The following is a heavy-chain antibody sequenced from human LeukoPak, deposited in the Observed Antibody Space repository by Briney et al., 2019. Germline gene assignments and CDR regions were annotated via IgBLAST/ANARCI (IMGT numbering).Heavy chain of an antibody. Sequence: PGGSLRLSCAASGFTFSNAWMSWVRQAPGKGLEWVGRIKSKTDGGTTDYAAPVKGRFTISRDDSKNTLYLQMNSLKTEDTAVYYCTTRLGYCSSTSCYRDYYYYGMDVWGQGTTVTVSS. CDR1: GFTFSNAW. D-gene: IGHD2-2*01. J-gene: IGHJ6*02. CDR3: TTRLGYCSSTSCYRDYYYYGMDV. CDR2: IKSKTDGGTT. V-gene: IGHV3-15*01.